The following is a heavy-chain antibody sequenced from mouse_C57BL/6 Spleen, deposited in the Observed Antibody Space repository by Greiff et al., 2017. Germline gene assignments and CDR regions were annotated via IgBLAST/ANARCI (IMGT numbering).Heavy chain of an antibody. D-gene: IGHD2-12*01. Sequence: QQSCKASGYTFTSYWMHWVKQRPGRGLEWIGRIDPNSGGTKYNEKFKSKATLTVDKPSSTAYMQLSSLTSEDSAVYYCARWGLYDLYYFDYWGQGTTLTVSS. CDR3: ARWGLYDLYYFDY. J-gene: IGHJ2*01. CDR2: IDPNSGGT. CDR1: GYTFTSYW. V-gene: IGHV1-72*01.